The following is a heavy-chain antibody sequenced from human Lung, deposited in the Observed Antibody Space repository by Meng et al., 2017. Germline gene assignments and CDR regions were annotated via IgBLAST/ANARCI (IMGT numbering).Heavy chain of an antibody. CDR2: IYNSGST. CDR1: GGCISSSNYY. V-gene: IGHV4-30-4*01. CDR3: ARGQKGYFDL. Sequence: QLPGLGPGLVKPSPALSLTCTGSGGCISSSNYYWSWIRQPPGKGLEWSGHIYNSGSTYYNPSLKSRITISVDTSKNQFSLKLSSVTAADTAVYYCARGQKGYFDLWGRGTLVTVSS. J-gene: IGHJ2*01.